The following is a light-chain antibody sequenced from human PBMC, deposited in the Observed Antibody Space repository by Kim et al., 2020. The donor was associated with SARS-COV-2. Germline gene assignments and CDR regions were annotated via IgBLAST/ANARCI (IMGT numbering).Light chain of an antibody. J-gene: IGLJ2*01. Sequence: APGKTAIITCGGSDIVTKTVYWYQQKPGQAPVLVIYFDTDRPSGIPERFSGSISGNTATLTISRVEAGDEADYYCQVWDSTSDHVVFGGGTQLTVL. CDR2: FDT. V-gene: IGLV3-21*04. CDR3: QVWDSTSDHVV. CDR1: DIVTKT.